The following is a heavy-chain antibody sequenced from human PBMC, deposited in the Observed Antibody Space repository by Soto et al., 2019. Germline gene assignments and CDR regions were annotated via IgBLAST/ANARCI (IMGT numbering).Heavy chain of an antibody. CDR3: ARLLVLDYYYGMDV. Sequence: QVQLVQSGAEVKKPGSSVKVSCKASGGTFSSYTISWVRQAPGQGLEWMGRIIPILGIANYAQKFQGRVTITADKYTSTAYMELSRLRSEDTAVYYCARLLVLDYYYGMDVWGQGTTVTVSS. J-gene: IGHJ6*02. D-gene: IGHD6-13*01. V-gene: IGHV1-69*02. CDR1: GGTFSSYT. CDR2: IIPILGIA.